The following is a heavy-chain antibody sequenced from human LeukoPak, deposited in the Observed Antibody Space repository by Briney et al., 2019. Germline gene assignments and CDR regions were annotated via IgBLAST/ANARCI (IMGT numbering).Heavy chain of an antibody. CDR1: GFTFSNYS. J-gene: IGHJ4*02. CDR3: AKGRGTTVTAAANY. V-gene: IGHV3-23*01. CDR2: ISGTGGTT. D-gene: IGHD4-17*01. Sequence: HPGGSLRLSCAASGFTFSNYSMSWVRQAPAKGLEWVSTISGTGGTTYYADSVKGRFTISRDNSKNTLFLQFNSLRADDTAVYYCAKGRGTTVTAAANYRGQGTLVTVSS.